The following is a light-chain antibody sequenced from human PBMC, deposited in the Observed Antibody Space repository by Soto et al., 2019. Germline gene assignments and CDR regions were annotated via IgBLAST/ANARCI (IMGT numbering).Light chain of an antibody. Sequence: QSALTQPASVSGSPGQSITISCTGTSSDIGGYKYVSWYQQHPGKAPKLVIYEVSNRPSGVSNRFSGSKSGNTASLSISGLQAEDEADYYCSSYTRSTTLVFGGGTQLTVL. CDR1: SSDIGGYKY. J-gene: IGLJ2*01. CDR2: EVS. CDR3: SSYTRSTTLV. V-gene: IGLV2-14*01.